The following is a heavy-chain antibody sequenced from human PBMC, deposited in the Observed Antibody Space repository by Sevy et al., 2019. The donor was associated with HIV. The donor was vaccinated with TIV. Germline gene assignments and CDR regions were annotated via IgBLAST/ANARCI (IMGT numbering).Heavy chain of an antibody. CDR3: AKSYFGSGTSYGMDL. CDR1: GFTFRNFW. V-gene: IGHV3-7*01. J-gene: IGHJ6*02. CDR2: IRQVGREK. D-gene: IGHD3-10*01. Sequence: GGSLRRSCAVSGFTFRNFWMSWVRQAPGKGLEWVANIRQVGREKYYVDSVRGRLTISRDNAKNSLFMQLNSLRADDTAIYYCAKSYFGSGTSYGMDLWGRGTTVTVSS.